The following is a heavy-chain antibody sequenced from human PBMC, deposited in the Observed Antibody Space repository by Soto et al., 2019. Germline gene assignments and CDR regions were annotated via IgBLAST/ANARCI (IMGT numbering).Heavy chain of an antibody. CDR1: GYTFTSYD. V-gene: IGHV1-8*01. CDR2: MNTNSGNT. Sequence: QVQLVQSGAEVKKPGASVKVSCKASGYTFTSYDINCVRQATGQGLEWMGWMNTNSGNTGDAQKFQGRVTMTRNTSRSTAYVELSSLRSDDTAVYSCARWPDGYYYYGMDVWGQGTTVPVYS. CDR3: ARWPDGYYYYGMDV. J-gene: IGHJ6*02.